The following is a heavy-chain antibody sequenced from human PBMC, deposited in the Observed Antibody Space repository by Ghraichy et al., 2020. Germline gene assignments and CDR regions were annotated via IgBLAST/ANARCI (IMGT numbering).Heavy chain of an antibody. V-gene: IGHV3-33*01. CDR2: VWYDGKTK. CDR3: ARDSYSYGPQSWFDP. CDR1: GFTFNIYG. D-gene: IGHD5-18*01. Sequence: GGSLRLSCVASGFTFNIYGMHWVRQAPGKGLEWVAVVWYDGKTKYYRDSVRGRFTISRDDSKNTVYLQMDGLRVEDTGLYYCARDSYSYGPQSWFDPRGQGTRVIVSS. J-gene: IGHJ5*02.